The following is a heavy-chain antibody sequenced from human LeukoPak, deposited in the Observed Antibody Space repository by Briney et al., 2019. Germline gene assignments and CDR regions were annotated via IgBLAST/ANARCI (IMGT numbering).Heavy chain of an antibody. CDR2: IRYDGSNK. D-gene: IGHD6-13*01. CDR1: GLTFSSYG. J-gene: IGHJ4*02. Sequence: GGSLSLSGAASGLTFSSYGMPGVRRAPGKGLGGVAFIRYDGSNKYYADSVKGRFTISRDNSKNTLYLQMNSLRAEDTAVYYCAKDFRSSWYLDFDYWGQGTLVTVSS. CDR3: AKDFRSSWYLDFDY. V-gene: IGHV3-30*02.